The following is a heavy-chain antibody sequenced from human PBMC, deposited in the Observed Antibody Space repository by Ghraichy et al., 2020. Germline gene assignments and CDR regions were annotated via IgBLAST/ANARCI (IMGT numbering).Heavy chain of an antibody. J-gene: IGHJ5*02. V-gene: IGHV3-23*01. CDR1: GFTFSSYA. CDR3: AKDRGDYSSSFRFDP. D-gene: IGHD6-6*01. CDR2: ISGSGGTT. Sequence: GGSLRLSCAASGFTFSSYAMSWVRQAPGKGLEWVSAISGSGGTTYYADSVKGRFTISRDNSKNTLYLQMNSLRAEDTAVYYCAKDRGDYSSSFRFDPWGQGILVTVSS.